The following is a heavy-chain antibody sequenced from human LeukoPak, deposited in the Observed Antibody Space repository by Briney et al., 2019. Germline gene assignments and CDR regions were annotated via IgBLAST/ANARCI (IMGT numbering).Heavy chain of an antibody. CDR2: ISGSGGST. Sequence: PGGSLRLSCAASGFTFSSYAMTWVRQAPGKGLEWVSAISGSGGSTYYADSVKGRFTISRDNAKNTLHLQMNSLRAEDTAVYYCARDGYSFGHDFDYWGQGTLVTVSS. D-gene: IGHD5-18*01. V-gene: IGHV3-23*01. CDR1: GFTFSSYA. J-gene: IGHJ4*02. CDR3: ARDGYSFGHDFDY.